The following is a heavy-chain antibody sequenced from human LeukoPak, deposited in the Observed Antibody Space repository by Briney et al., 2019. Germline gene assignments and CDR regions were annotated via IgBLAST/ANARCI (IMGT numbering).Heavy chain of an antibody. V-gene: IGHV1-46*01. D-gene: IGHD5-18*01. CDR2: INPSGSST. CDR3: ARALPHRRLMDTTMEQHWFDP. CDR1: GYTFTSHY. Sequence: GASVKVSCKASGYTFTSHYMHWVRQAPGQGLEWMGLINPSGSSTLYAQKFQGRVTMTRDMSTTTDYMELSSLRSEDTAMYYCARALPHRRLMDTTMEQHWFDPWGQGTLVTVSS. J-gene: IGHJ5*02.